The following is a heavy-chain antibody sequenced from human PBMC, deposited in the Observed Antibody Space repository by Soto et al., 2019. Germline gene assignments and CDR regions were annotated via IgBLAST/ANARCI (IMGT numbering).Heavy chain of an antibody. CDR1: GGSISSSSHY. CDR2: IYYSGST. V-gene: IGHV4-39*01. Sequence: PSETLPLTCTVAGGSISSSSHYWGWIRQPPGKGLEWIGSIYYSGSTYYKPSLKSRVTISVDTSKNQFSLKLSSVTAADTAVYYCASYGDYGYYGMDVWGQGTTVT. CDR3: ASYGDYGYYGMDV. J-gene: IGHJ6*02. D-gene: IGHD4-17*01.